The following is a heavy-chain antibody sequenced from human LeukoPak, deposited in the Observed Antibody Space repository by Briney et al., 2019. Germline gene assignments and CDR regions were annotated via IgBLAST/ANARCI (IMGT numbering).Heavy chain of an antibody. CDR1: GFTFSSYG. CDR2: IRYDGSNK. CDR3: AKDRGYFRYCSSTSCFKADDY. V-gene: IGHV3-30*02. Sequence: GGSLRLSCAAPGFTFSSYGMHWVRQAPGKGLEWVAFIRYDGSNKYYADSVKGRFTISRDNSKNTLYLQMNSLRAEDTAAYYCAKDRGYFRYCSSTSCFKADDYWGQGTLVTVSS. D-gene: IGHD2-2*01. J-gene: IGHJ4*02.